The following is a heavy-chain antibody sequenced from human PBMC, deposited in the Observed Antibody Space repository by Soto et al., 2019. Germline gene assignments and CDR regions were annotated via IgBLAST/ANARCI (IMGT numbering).Heavy chain of an antibody. V-gene: IGHV3-33*01. CDR2: IWYDGSNK. J-gene: IGHJ5*02. CDR3: ARPLAAATFNWFDP. Sequence: QVQLVDSGGGVVQPGRSLRLSCAASGFTFSSYGMHWVRQAPGKGLEWVAVIWYDGSNKYYADSVKGRFTISRDNSKNTPYLQMNSLRAEDTAVYYCARPLAAATFNWFDPWGQGTLVTVSS. D-gene: IGHD6-13*01. CDR1: GFTFSSYG.